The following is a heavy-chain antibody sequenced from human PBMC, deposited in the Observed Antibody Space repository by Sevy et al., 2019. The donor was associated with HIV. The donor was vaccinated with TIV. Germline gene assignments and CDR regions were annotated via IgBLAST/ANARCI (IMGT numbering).Heavy chain of an antibody. CDR1: GFTFSRYS. J-gene: IGHJ4*02. Sequence: GGSLRLSCGASGFTFSRYSMNWVRQAPGKGLEWVSSISSGNSYIYYADSVKGRFTISRDNAKNSLYLHMNSLRAEDTAVYYCARGSGAVVAGNYFDYWGQGILVTDSS. CDR2: ISSGNSYI. D-gene: IGHD6-19*01. V-gene: IGHV3-21*01. CDR3: ARGSGAVVAGNYFDY.